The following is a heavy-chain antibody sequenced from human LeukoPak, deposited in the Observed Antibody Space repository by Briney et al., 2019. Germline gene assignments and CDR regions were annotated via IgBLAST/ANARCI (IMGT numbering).Heavy chain of an antibody. CDR3: ARGRIAKIVVVHSFSYGMDV. J-gene: IGHJ6*02. Sequence: ASETLSLTCTVYGGSFTDYFWTWIRQSPGKGLEWIGDINDYTGDTNYNPSLNSRVSISLEKSKNQFSLELRSVTAADTAVYYCARGRIAKIVVVHSFSYGMDVWGQGTTVTVSS. D-gene: IGHD3-22*01. CDR2: INDYTGDT. CDR1: GGSFTDYF. V-gene: IGHV4-34*01.